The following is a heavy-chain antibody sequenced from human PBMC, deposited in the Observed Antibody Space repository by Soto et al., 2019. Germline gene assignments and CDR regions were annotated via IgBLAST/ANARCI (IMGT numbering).Heavy chain of an antibody. V-gene: IGHV1-69*13. D-gene: IGHD3-22*01. Sequence: SVKVSCKASGGTFSSYAISWVRQAPGQGLEWMGGIIPIFGTANYAQKFQGRVTITADESTSTAYMELSSLRSEDTAVYYCAREVGYYYDSSGYYFDYWGQGTLVTVSS. CDR3: AREVGYYYDSSGYYFDY. CDR2: IIPIFGTA. J-gene: IGHJ4*02. CDR1: GGTFSSYA.